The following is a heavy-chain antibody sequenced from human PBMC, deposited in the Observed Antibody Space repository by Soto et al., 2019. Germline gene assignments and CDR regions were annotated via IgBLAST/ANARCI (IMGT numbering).Heavy chain of an antibody. CDR3: ARGWGYFDSSGFPYLYAMDV. V-gene: IGHV3-7*01. J-gene: IGHJ6*02. D-gene: IGHD3-22*01. CDR2: IKEDGSEK. CDR1: GFTFSTYW. Sequence: GGSLRLSCAASGFTFSTYWMSWVRQAPGKGLEWVANIKEDGSEKYYVDSVEGRFTISRDNAKNSLYLQMTSLRAEDTALYYCARGWGYFDSSGFPYLYAMDVWGQGTTVTVSS.